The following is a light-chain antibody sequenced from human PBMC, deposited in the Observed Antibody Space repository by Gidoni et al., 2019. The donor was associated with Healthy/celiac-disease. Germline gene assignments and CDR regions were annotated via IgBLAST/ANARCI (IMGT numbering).Light chain of an antibody. CDR3: QQYGSSPRT. Sequence: PGERATLSCRASQRVSSSYLAWYQQKPGQAPRLLIYGASSRATGIPDRFSGSGSGTDFTLTISRLEPEDFAVYYCQQYGSSPRTFGQGTKVEIK. CDR2: GAS. CDR1: QRVSSSY. V-gene: IGKV3-20*01. J-gene: IGKJ1*01.